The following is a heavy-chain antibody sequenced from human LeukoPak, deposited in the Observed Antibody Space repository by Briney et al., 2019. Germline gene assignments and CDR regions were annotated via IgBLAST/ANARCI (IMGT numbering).Heavy chain of an antibody. V-gene: IGHV5-51*01. D-gene: IGHD3-3*01. CDR1: GYSFTSYW. CDR3: ARHLRPTRFLEWLRKNYFDY. J-gene: IGHJ4*02. CDR2: IYPGDSDT. Sequence: AGESLKISCKGSGYSFTSYWIGWVRQMPGKGLEWMGIIYPGDSDTRYSPSFQSQVTISADKSISTAYLQWSSLKASDTAMYYCARHLRPTRFLEWLRKNYFDYWGQGTLVTVSS.